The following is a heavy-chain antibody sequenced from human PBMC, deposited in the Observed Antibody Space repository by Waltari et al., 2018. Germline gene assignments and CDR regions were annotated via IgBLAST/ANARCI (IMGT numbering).Heavy chain of an antibody. CDR2: IHRSGRS. Sequence: QLQPQPSGPGLGKPSEALSLTWAGSGDSLRGRDWWSWVRQPPGKGLEWIGQIHRSGRSNYNPSLESRVTLSIDTSNKQFSLRLPSATAADTAVYYCARDRGRGLYLDSWGQGTLVTVSP. D-gene: IGHD2-15*01. CDR1: GDSLRGRDW. V-gene: IGHV4-4*02. CDR3: ARDRGRGLYLDS. J-gene: IGHJ4*02.